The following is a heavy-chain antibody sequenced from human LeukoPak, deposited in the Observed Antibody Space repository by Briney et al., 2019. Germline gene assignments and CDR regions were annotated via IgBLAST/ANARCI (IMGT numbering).Heavy chain of an antibody. V-gene: IGHV4-4*07. D-gene: IGHD3-16*02. CDR2: IYTSGST. J-gene: IGHJ3*02. CDR1: GGSISSYY. CDR3: ARHPRRGYDYVWGSYRRGKSDAFDI. Sequence: SETLSLTCTVSGGSISSYYWSWLRQPAGKGLEWIGRIYTSGSTNYSPSLKSRVTMSVDTSKNQFSLKLSSVTAADTAVYYCARHPRRGYDYVWGSYRRGKSDAFDIWGQGTMVTVSS.